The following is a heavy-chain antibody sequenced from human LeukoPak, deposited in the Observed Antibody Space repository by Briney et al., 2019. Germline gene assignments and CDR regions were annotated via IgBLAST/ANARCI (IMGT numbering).Heavy chain of an antibody. CDR2: ISSSSSTI. D-gene: IGHD6-13*01. CDR1: GFTFSSYS. V-gene: IGHV3-48*04. J-gene: IGHJ4*02. CDR3: ARDGGSSSSWYSDY. Sequence: PGGSLRLSCAASGFTFSSYSMNWVRQAPGKGLEWVSYISSSSSTIYYADSVKGRFTISRDNAKNSLYLQMNSLRAEDTAVYYCARDGGSSSSWYSDYWGQGTLVTVSS.